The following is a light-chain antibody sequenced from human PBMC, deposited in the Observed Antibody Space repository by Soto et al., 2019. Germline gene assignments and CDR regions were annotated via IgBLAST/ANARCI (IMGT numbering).Light chain of an antibody. J-gene: IGKJ3*01. Sequence: VLTQSPATLSLSPGDTAVLSCRASQNIGNYFAWYQHKPGLAPRLLIYDSSNRATGAPARFSGSGSGPESTLTISSLQAEDFGIYYCQVRTNWPAEFTFGPGTRVDLK. CDR1: QNIGNY. V-gene: IGKV3-11*01. CDR3: QVRTNWPAEFT. CDR2: DSS.